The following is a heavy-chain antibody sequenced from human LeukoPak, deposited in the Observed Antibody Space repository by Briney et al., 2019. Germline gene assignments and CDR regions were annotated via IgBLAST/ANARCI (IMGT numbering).Heavy chain of an antibody. V-gene: IGHV4-59*01. CDR1: DDSISDYY. Sequence: SETLSLTCTVSDDSISDYYRGWVRQPPGKGLEWIGYFYNSGRSTYNPSLKSRVTISADTSKNHFFIKLNSVTTADTAVYYCTRGAGWLIDYWGQGILVTVSA. D-gene: IGHD3-16*01. J-gene: IGHJ4*02. CDR3: TRGAGWLIDY. CDR2: FYNSGRS.